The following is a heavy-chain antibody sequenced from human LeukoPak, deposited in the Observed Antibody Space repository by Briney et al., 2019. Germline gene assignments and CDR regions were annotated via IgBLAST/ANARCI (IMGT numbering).Heavy chain of an antibody. V-gene: IGHV4-59*01. Sequence: SETLSLTCTVSGGSISSYYWSWIRQPPGKGLEWIGYIYYSGSNNYNPSLKSRVTISVDTSKNQFSLKLSSVTAADTAVYYCARSYYDFWSGRPDYMDVWGKGTTVTVSS. CDR2: IYYSGSN. CDR1: GGSISSYY. CDR3: ARSYYDFWSGRPDYMDV. J-gene: IGHJ6*03. D-gene: IGHD3-3*01.